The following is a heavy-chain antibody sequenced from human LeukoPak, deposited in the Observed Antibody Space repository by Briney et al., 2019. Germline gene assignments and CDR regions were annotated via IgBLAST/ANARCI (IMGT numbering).Heavy chain of an antibody. CDR2: IYYSGST. J-gene: IGHJ4*02. V-gene: IGHV4-59*01. D-gene: IGHD3-22*01. CDR3: ARGLPMGNYYDSSGFERAPFDY. CDR1: GGAISSYY. Sequence: PSETLSLTCTVPGGAISSYYWSWIRQPPGKGLEGIGDIYYSGSTNYNPSPTSRVTISVDTSKNQFSLKLSSVTAADTAVYYCARGLPMGNYYDSSGFERAPFDYWGQGTLVTVSS.